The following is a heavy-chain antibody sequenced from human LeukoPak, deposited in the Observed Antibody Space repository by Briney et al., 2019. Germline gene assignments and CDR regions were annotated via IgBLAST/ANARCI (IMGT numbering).Heavy chain of an antibody. CDR3: AKDAVPAAIRIDYYYYGMDV. V-gene: IGHV3-23*01. J-gene: IGHJ6*02. CDR1: GFTFSSYA. CDR2: ISGSGGST. Sequence: QPGGSLRLSCAASGFTFSSYAMSWVRQAPGKGLEWVSAISGSGGSTYYADSVKGRFTISRDNSKNTLCLQMNSLRAEDTAVYYCAKDAVPAAIRIDYYYYGMDVWGQGTTVTVSS. D-gene: IGHD2-2*02.